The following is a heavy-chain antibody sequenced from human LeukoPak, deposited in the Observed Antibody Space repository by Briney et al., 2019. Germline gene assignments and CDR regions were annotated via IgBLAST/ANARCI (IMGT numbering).Heavy chain of an antibody. V-gene: IGHV4-59*01. Sequence: PSETRSLTCSVSGRSISSYYSHWIRQPQGSWLEWIGHIYYTVTTNYGPSLKTRVTMSVDTSKHQFSLKLSSVTAADTAVYYCARDYGNKYDSSGYFVAARYFDFWGQGSLVPVSS. J-gene: IGHJ4*02. CDR3: ARDYGNKYDSSGYFVAARYFDF. D-gene: IGHD3-22*01. CDR1: GRSISSYY. CDR2: IYYTVTT.